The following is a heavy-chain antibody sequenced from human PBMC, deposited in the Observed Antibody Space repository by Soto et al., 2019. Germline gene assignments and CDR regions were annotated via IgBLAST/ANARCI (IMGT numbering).Heavy chain of an antibody. V-gene: IGHV4-39*01. Sequence: ASETLSLTCAVSGVSIHNSHSFWGWIRQPPGKGLEFIGSMYYSGGANYNPSLKGRVTISLDTSKNQFSLTVNSVTAADTAIYYRGRVVEGATRHADFDSWGQGTLVTVSS. CDR1: GVSIHNSHSF. CDR2: MYYSGGA. CDR3: GRVVEGATRHADFDS. D-gene: IGHD2-15*01. J-gene: IGHJ5*01.